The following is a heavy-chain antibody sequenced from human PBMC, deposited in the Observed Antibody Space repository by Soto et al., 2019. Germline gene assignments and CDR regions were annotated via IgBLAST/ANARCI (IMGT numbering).Heavy chain of an antibody. J-gene: IGHJ6*02. Sequence: TGGSLRLSCAASGFTFSSYAMHWVRQAPGKGLEWVAVISYDGSNKYYADSVKGRFTISRDNSKNTLYLQMNSLRAEDTAVYYCARELGYCSGGSCYSKHYYHGMDVWGQGTTVTVSS. V-gene: IGHV3-30-3*01. D-gene: IGHD2-15*01. CDR2: ISYDGSNK. CDR3: ARELGYCSGGSCYSKHYYHGMDV. CDR1: GFTFSSYA.